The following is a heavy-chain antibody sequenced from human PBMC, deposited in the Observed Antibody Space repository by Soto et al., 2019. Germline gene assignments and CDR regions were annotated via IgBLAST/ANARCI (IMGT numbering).Heavy chain of an antibody. CDR2: IYHTGST. V-gene: IGHV4-4*02. D-gene: IGHD2-21*02. CDR1: VASISSTYW. CDR3: ATLPPRIEVVVTPIPT. Sequence: QVQLRESGPGLVKPSGTLSLTCVVSVASISSTYWWSWVRQPPGKGLEWIGEIYHTGSTKYNPSLKSRVTISIDKSNNEFSRKLSSVTAADTAVYYCATLPPRIEVVVTPIPTWGQGILVTVSS. J-gene: IGHJ5*02.